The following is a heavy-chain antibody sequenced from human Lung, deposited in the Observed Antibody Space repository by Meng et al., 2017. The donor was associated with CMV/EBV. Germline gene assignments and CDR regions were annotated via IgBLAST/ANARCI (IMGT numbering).Heavy chain of an antibody. Sequence: SQTXSLTCAISGDSVSSNSAAWNWIRQSPSRGLEWLGRTYYRSKWYNDYAVSVKSQITINPDTSKNQFSLQLNSVTPEDTAVYYCARGHYDSSGYPIDYWGQGTLVTVSS. J-gene: IGHJ4*02. CDR1: GDSVSSNSAA. CDR2: TYYRSKWYN. V-gene: IGHV6-1*01. CDR3: ARGHYDSSGYPIDY. D-gene: IGHD3-22*01.